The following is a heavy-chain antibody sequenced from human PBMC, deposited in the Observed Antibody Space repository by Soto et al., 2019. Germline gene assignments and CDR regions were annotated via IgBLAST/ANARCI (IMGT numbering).Heavy chain of an antibody. V-gene: IGHV4-34*01. CDR2: INHSGST. CDR3: ARGPTYYDFRSGSNWFDP. J-gene: IGHJ5*02. CDR1: GGSFSGYY. Sequence: PSETLSLTCAVYGGSFSGYYWSWIRQPPGKGLEWIGEINHSGSTNYNPSLKSRVTISVDTSKNQFSLKLSSVTAADTAVYYCARGPTYYDFRSGSNWFDPWGQGTLVTVSS. D-gene: IGHD3-3*01.